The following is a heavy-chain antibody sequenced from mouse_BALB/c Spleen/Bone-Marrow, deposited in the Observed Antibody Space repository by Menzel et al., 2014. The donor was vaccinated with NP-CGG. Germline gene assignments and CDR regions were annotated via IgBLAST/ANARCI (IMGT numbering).Heavy chain of an antibody. CDR3: ARRGGNPSFDY. Sequence: VKLMESGPELVKPGASVKISCKASGYAFSSSWMNWVKQRPGQGLEWIGRIYPGDGDTNYNGKFKGKATLTADKSSSTAYMQLRSLTSVDSAVYFCARRGGNPSFDYWGQGTTLTVSS. V-gene: IGHV1-82*01. CDR1: GYAFSSSW. D-gene: IGHD2-1*01. J-gene: IGHJ2*01. CDR2: IYPGDGDT.